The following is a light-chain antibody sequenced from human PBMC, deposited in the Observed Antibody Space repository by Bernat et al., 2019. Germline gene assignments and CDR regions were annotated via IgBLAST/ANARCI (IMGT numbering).Light chain of an antibody. CDR3: QQSYSAPPVT. J-gene: IGKJ5*01. CDR1: QPVTNN. CDR2: SAS. Sequence: IQMTQSPSSLSASVGDTVTITCRASQPVTNNLHWYQQKPGKAPNLLIFSASSLQSGVPSRFSGSGSGTDFTLTINSLQPEDSATYYCQQSYSAPPVTFGQGTRLDIK. V-gene: IGKV1-39*01.